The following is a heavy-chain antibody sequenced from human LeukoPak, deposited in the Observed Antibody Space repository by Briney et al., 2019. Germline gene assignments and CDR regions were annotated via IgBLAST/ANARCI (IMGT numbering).Heavy chain of an antibody. D-gene: IGHD3-10*01. CDR2: ISSSSSTI. V-gene: IGHV3-48*04. CDR1: GFTFSSYS. J-gene: IGHJ4*02. Sequence: PGGSLRLSCAVSGFTFSSYSMNWVRRAPGKGLEWVSYISSSSSTIYYADSVKGRFTISRDNAKNSLYLQMNSLRAEDTAVYYCTRRGLWGQGTLVTVSS. CDR3: TRRGL.